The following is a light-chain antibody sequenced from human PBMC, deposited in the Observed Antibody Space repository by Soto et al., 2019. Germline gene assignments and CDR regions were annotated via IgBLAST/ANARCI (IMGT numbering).Light chain of an antibody. V-gene: IGLV2-14*01. Sequence: QSVLTQPASVSGSPGQSITISCTGTNSDIGAYEYVSWYQQHPGKAPKLMIYEVTNRPSGVSNRFSASKSGNTASLTISGLQAEDEADYYCSSYTSNSTPVIFGGGTKPTVL. CDR1: NSDIGAYEY. CDR3: SSYTSNSTPVI. J-gene: IGLJ2*01. CDR2: EVT.